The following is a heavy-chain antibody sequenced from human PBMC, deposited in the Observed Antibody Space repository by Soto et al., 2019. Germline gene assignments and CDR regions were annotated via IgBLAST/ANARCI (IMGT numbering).Heavy chain of an antibody. Sequence: SVKVSCKASGGTFSSYAISWVRQAPGQGLEWMGGIIPIFGTANYAQKFQGRVTITADESTSTAYMELSSLRSEDTAVYYCARGVGCSDGSRRVSTPDYYYGMDVWGQGTTVTVSS. J-gene: IGHJ6*02. V-gene: IGHV1-69*13. CDR2: IIPIFGTA. D-gene: IGHD2-15*01. CDR1: GGTFSSYA. CDR3: ARGVGCSDGSRRVSTPDYYYGMDV.